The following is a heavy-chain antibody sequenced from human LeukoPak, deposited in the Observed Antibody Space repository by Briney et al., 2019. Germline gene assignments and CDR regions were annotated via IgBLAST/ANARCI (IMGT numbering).Heavy chain of an antibody. CDR3: ARDLIYYDSSGYHNDAFDI. CDR1: GASISSGSYY. CDR2: IFASGST. V-gene: IGHV4-61*02. D-gene: IGHD3-22*01. J-gene: IGHJ3*02. Sequence: PSETLSLTCTVSGASISSGSYYWNWLRQPAGKGLEWIGRIFASGSTNYNPSLKSRVTISVDTSKNQFSLKLSSVTAADTAVYYCARDLIYYDSSGYHNDAFDIWGQGTMVTVSS.